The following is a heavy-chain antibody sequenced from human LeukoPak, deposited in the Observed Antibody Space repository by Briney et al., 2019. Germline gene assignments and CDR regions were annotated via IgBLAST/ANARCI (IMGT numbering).Heavy chain of an antibody. V-gene: IGHV1-18*01. Sequence: ATVKVSCKASGFTFTSYGISWVRQAPGQGLEWMGWISAYNGNTNYAQKLQGRVTMTTDTSTSTAYMELRSLRSDDTAVYYCARGYYDILTGYYDDYWGQGTLVTVSS. CDR2: ISAYNGNT. CDR3: ARGYYDILTGYYDDY. J-gene: IGHJ4*02. CDR1: GFTFTSYG. D-gene: IGHD3-9*01.